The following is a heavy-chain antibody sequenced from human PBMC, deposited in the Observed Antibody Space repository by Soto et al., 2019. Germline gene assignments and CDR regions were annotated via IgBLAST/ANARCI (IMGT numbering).Heavy chain of an antibody. CDR1: GGSISSSSYY. D-gene: IGHD6-6*01. CDR2: IYYSGST. Sequence: SETLSLTCTVSGGSISSSSYYWGWIRQPPGKGLEWIGSIYYSGSTYYNPSLKSRVTISVDTSKNQFSLKLSSVTAADTAVYYCATLSLSSIAARPGGYYYGMDVWGQGTTVTVS. V-gene: IGHV4-39*01. J-gene: IGHJ6*02. CDR3: ATLSLSSIAARPGGYYYGMDV.